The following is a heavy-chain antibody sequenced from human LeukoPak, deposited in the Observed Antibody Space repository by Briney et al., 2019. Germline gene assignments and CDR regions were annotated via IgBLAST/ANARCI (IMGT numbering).Heavy chain of an antibody. V-gene: IGHV4-34*01. CDR2: INHSGST. Sequence: PSETLSLTCTVSGGSISSYYWSWIRQPPGKGLEWIGEINHSGSTNYNPSLKSRVTISVDTSKNQFSLKLSSVTAADTAVYYCARGRSSTSCYAFDPWGQGTLVTVSS. D-gene: IGHD2-2*01. CDR3: ARGRSSTSCYAFDP. CDR1: GGSISSYY. J-gene: IGHJ5*02.